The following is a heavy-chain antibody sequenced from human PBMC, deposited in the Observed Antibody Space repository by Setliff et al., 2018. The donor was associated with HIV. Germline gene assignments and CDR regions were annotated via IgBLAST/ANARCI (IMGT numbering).Heavy chain of an antibody. CDR1: GYTFTNYY. J-gene: IGHJ4*02. V-gene: IGHV1-46*01. D-gene: IGHD3-10*01. CDR2: INPSGNIT. CDR3: AREDKGYYGSGLG. Sequence: GASVKVSCKASGYTFTNYYIHWVRQAPGQGLEWMGIINPSGNITNYAQKLQCRVTMTKDTSTSTVDMEVRSLRSEDTAVYYGAREDKGYYGSGLGWAQGTLVTVSS.